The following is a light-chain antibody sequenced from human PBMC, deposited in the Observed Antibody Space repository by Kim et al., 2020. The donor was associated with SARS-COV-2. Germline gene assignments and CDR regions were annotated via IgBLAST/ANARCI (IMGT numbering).Light chain of an antibody. CDR3: QAWDSSTAFYV. V-gene: IGLV3-1*01. J-gene: IGLJ1*01. CDR1: KLGDKY. CDR2: KDS. Sequence: PEQTASITCSGDKLGDKYACWYQQKPGQSPVLVIYKDSKRPSGIPERFSGSNSGNTATLTISGTQAMDEADYYCQAWDSSTAFYVFGTGTKVTVL.